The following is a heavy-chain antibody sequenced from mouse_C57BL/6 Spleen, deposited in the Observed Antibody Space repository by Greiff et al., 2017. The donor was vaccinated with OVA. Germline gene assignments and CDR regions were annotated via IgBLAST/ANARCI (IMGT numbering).Heavy chain of an antibody. CDR3: AREGVLGDHYAMDY. Sequence: VQLQQPGAELVKPGASVKLSCKASGYTFTSYWMQWVKQRPGQGLEWIGEIDPSDSYTNYNQKFKGKATLTVDTSSSTAYMQLSSLTSEDSAVYYCAREGVLGDHYAMDYWGQGTSVTVSS. CDR2: IDPSDSYT. J-gene: IGHJ4*01. V-gene: IGHV1-50*01. D-gene: IGHD3-1*01. CDR1: GYTFTSYW.